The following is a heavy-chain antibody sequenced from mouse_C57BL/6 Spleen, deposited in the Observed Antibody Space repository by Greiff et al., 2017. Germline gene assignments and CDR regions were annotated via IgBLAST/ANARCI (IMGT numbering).Heavy chain of an antibody. CDR2: IDPETGGT. Sequence: QVQLQQSGAELVRPGASVTLSCKASGYTFTDYEMHWVKQTPVHGLEWIGAIDPETGGTAYNQKFKGKAILTADKSSSTAYMELRSLTSEDSAVYYCPSHYGYGGGFAYWGQGTLVTVSA. J-gene: IGHJ3*01. CDR3: PSHYGYGGGFAY. V-gene: IGHV1-15*01. CDR1: GYTFTDYE. D-gene: IGHD2-2*01.